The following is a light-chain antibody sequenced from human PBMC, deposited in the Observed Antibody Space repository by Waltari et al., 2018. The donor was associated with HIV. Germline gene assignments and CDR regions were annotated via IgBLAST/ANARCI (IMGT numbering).Light chain of an antibody. CDR2: WAS. V-gene: IGKV4-1*01. CDR3: QQYYLTPYS. J-gene: IGKJ2*01. Sequence: DIVMTQSPDSLAMSLRGSATINCQSSQSVLYSSNNKNYLAWYQKKPGQPPKLLIYWASTRESGVPDRFSGSGSGTDFTLTISSLQAEDVAVYYCQQYYLTPYSFGQGTRLEI. CDR1: QSVLYSSNNKNY.